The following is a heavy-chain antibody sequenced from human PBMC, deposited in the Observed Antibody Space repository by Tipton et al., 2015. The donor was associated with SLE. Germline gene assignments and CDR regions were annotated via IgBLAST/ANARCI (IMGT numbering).Heavy chain of an antibody. V-gene: IGHV3-74*01. CDR2: INSEETST. Sequence: GSLRLSCAASGFTLSNYWVHWVRQVPGKGLAWVSCINSEETSTNYADSVRGRFTMSRDNAKNTVHLHMNSLRADDTAVYHCVRENYDSSGHYLDFDFWGQGTLVTVSS. CDR3: VRENYDSSGHYLDFDF. CDR1: GFTLSNYW. J-gene: IGHJ4*02. D-gene: IGHD3-22*01.